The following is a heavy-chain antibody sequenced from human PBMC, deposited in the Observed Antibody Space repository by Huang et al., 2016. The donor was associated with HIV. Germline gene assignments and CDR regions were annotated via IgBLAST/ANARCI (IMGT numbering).Heavy chain of an antibody. Sequence: QVRLEQWGAGLLKPSETLSLTCAVHGGSFSGSHWTWIHQSPGQGFEWIGEVNDKGSATYNPSLKTRVTITGEMSKNQFSLKVTSLTVADTAVYFCARGLRFCRGGDCFPTHFQHWSQG. CDR3: ARGLRFCRGGDCFPTHFQH. D-gene: IGHD2-21*02. V-gene: IGHV4-34*02. J-gene: IGHJ1*01. CDR2: VNDKGSA. CDR1: GGSFSGSH.